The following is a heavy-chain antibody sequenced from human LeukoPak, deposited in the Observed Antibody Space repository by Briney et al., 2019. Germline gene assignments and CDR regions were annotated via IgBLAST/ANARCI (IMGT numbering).Heavy chain of an antibody. V-gene: IGHV1-69*05. CDR2: IIPIFGTA. CDR1: GGTFSSYA. J-gene: IGHJ5*02. D-gene: IGHD3-3*01. Sequence: ASVKVSCKASGGTFSSYAISWVRQAPGQGLEWMGGIIPIFGTANYAQKFQGRVTITTDESTSTAYMELSSLRSEDTAVYYCARVSIPGFLEWFDPDNWFDPWGQGTLVTVSS. CDR3: ARVSIPGFLEWFDPDNWFDP.